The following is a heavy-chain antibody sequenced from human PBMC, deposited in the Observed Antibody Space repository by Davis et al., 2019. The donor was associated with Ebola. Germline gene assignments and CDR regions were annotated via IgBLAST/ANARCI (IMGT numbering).Heavy chain of an antibody. V-gene: IGHV1-69*13. CDR1: GGTFSSYA. J-gene: IGHJ4*02. Sequence: AASVKVSCKASGGTFSSYAISWVRQAPGQGLEWMGGIIPIFGTANYAQKFQGRVTITADESTGTAYMELSSLRSEDTAVYYCARAPRLYDSSGHQDYWGQGTLVTVSS. D-gene: IGHD3-22*01. CDR3: ARAPRLYDSSGHQDY. CDR2: IIPIFGTA.